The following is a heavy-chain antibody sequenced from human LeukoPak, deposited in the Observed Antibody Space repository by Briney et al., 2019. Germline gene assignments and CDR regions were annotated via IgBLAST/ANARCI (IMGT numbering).Heavy chain of an antibody. CDR1: GFTFSSYG. CDR2: IWYDGSNK. J-gene: IGHJ4*02. V-gene: IGHV3-33*01. CDR3: ARDRGIAVAAVFGY. Sequence: GGSLRLSCAASGFTFSSYGMHWVRQAPGKGLEWVAVIWYDGSNKYYADSVKGRFTISRDNSKNTLYLQMNSLRAEDTAVYYCARDRGIAVAAVFGYWGQGTLVTVSS. D-gene: IGHD6-19*01.